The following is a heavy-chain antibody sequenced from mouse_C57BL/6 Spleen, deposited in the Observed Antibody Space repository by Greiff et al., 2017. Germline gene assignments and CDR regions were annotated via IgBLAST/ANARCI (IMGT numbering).Heavy chain of an antibody. J-gene: IGHJ2*01. CDR1: GYTFTSYW. V-gene: IGHV1-55*01. CDR2: IYPGSGST. CDR3: AREGDYYGRVDY. D-gene: IGHD1-1*01. Sequence: QVQLQQPGAELVKPGASVKMSCKASGYTFTSYWITWVKQRPGQGLEWIGDIYPGSGSTNYNEKFKSKATLTVDTSSSTAYMQLSSLTSEDSAVYYGAREGDYYGRVDYWGQGTTLTVSS.